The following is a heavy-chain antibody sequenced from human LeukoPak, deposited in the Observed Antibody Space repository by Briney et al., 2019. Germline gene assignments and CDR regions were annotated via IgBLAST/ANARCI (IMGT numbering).Heavy chain of an antibody. J-gene: IGHJ3*02. CDR2: INPNSGGT. CDR3: ARDQEYSSSWYDAVDI. V-gene: IGHV1-2*02. Sequence: ASVKVSCKASGYTFTGYYMHWVRQAPGQGLEWMGWINPNSGGTNYAQKFQGRVTMTRDTSISTAYMELSRLSSDDTAVYYCARDQEYSSSWYDAVDIWGQGTMVTVSS. CDR1: GYTFTGYY. D-gene: IGHD6-13*01.